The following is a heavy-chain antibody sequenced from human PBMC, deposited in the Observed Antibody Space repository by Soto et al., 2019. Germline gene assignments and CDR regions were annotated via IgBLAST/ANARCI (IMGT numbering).Heavy chain of an antibody. CDR3: ARGGDGYNYLDYFDY. V-gene: IGHV1-69*06. J-gene: IGHJ4*02. CDR2: IIPIFGTA. D-gene: IGHD5-12*01. CDR1: GGTFSSYA. Sequence: SVKVSCKASGGTFSSYAISWVRQAPGQGLEWMGGIIPIFGTANYAQKFQGRVTITADKSTSTAYMELSSLRSEDTAVYYCARGGDGYNYLDYFDYWGQGTLVTVS.